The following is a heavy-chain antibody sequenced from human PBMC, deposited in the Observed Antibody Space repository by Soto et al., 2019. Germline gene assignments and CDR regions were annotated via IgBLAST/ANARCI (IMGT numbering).Heavy chain of an antibody. CDR3: ARVPSFLVSGNWVAP. D-gene: IGHD3-10*01. V-gene: IGHV4-59*02. J-gene: IGHJ5*02. CDR2: ISSTGST. CDR1: GGSVTSYS. Sequence: SETLYLTCSVSGGSVTSYSWSWIRQPPGKGLEWIGYISSTGSTNYNPSLKSRVTISIDTSNRQFSLNMRSVTAADTAVYYCARVPSFLVSGNWVAPWGQGTLVTVSS.